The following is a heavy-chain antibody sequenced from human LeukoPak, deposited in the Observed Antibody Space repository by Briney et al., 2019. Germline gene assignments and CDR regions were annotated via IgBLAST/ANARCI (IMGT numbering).Heavy chain of an antibody. CDR3: ARDRGSMVTTSGAFDI. V-gene: IGHV3-30*04. Sequence: GGSLRLSCAASGFIFSDHAMNWVRQAPGKGLEWVEMISYDGSRKYYADSVKGRFTISRDNFQNTLYLQMNSLRPDDTAVYSCARDRGSMVTTSGAFDIWGQGTMVIVSS. D-gene: IGHD4-17*01. CDR1: GFIFSDHA. J-gene: IGHJ3*02. CDR2: ISYDGSRK.